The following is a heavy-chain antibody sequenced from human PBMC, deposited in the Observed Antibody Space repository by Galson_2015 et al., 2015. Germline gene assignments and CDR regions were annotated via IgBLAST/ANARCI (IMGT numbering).Heavy chain of an antibody. V-gene: IGHV3-9*01. CDR2: ISWNSGRI. J-gene: IGHJ4*02. D-gene: IGHD3-22*01. Sequence: SLRLSCAASGFTFDDHAMHWVRQAPGKGLEWVSGISWNSGRIGYADSVKGRFTISRDNARNSLYLQMNSLRAEDTALYYCAKDRSSYYDDSTLAYWGQGTLVTVSS. CDR3: AKDRSSYYDDSTLAY. CDR1: GFTFDDHA.